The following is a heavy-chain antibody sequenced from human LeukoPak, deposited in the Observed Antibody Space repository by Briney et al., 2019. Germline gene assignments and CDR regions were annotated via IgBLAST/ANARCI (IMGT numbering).Heavy chain of an antibody. CDR1: GFTVSSKY. CDR3: AIGTTPGQN. Sequence: GGSLRLSCAASGFTVSSKYMSWVRQAPGKGLEWVSLIYIAGSTYYADSVKGRFTISRDNSQSTLHLQMSSLRAEDTAVYYCAIGTTPGQNWGQGTLVTVSS. V-gene: IGHV3-53*01. J-gene: IGHJ4*02. D-gene: IGHD1-1*01. CDR2: IYIAGST.